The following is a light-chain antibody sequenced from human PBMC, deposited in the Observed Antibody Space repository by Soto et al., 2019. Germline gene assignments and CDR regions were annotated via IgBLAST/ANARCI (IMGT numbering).Light chain of an antibody. Sequence: QSVLTQPRSVSGSPGQSVTISCTGTSSDVGGYNYVSWYQQHPGKAPKLMIYDVSKRPSGVPDHFSGSKSGNTASLTISGLQAEDEADYYCCSYAGSFWVFGGGTKLTVL. J-gene: IGLJ3*02. V-gene: IGLV2-11*01. CDR3: CSYAGSFWV. CDR1: SSDVGGYNY. CDR2: DVS.